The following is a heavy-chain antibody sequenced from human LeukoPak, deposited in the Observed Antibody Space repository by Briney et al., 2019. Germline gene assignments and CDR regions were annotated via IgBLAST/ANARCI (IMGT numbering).Heavy chain of an antibody. Sequence: SGTLSLTCAVSGGSISSSNWWSWVRQPPGKGLEWIGEIYHSGSTNYNPSLRSRVTISLDTSRNQFSLKLNSVTAADTAVYYCAKSNGYGLVDIWGQGTMVTVSS. CDR2: IYHSGST. CDR3: AKSNGYGLVDI. V-gene: IGHV4-4*02. CDR1: GGSISSSNW. D-gene: IGHD3-10*01. J-gene: IGHJ3*02.